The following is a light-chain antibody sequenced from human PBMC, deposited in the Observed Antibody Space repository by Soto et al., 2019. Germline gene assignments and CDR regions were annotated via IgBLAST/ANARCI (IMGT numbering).Light chain of an antibody. CDR3: QQYVSSPLS. CDR2: GAS. Sequence: ELVLTQSPGTLSLSPGERATLSCRASQSVSSSYLAWYQQKPGQAPRLLIYGASSRATGLPDRVSGSGSGTDFTLNISRLEPEDFAVYYCQQYVSSPLSFGGGTKVEIK. CDR1: QSVSSSY. V-gene: IGKV3-20*01. J-gene: IGKJ4*01.